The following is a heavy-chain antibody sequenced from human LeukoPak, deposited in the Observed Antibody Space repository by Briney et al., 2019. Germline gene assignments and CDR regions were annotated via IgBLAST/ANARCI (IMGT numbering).Heavy chain of an antibody. CDR2: INWNGGST. D-gene: IGHD6-13*01. J-gene: IGHJ6*03. Sequence: GGSLRLSCAASGFTFDDYGMSWVRQAPGKGLEWVSGINWNGGSTGYADSVKGRFTISRDNAKNSLYLQMNSLRAEDTALYYCARARGIAAAGPHYYYYMDVWGKGTTVTVSS. CDR1: GFTFDDYG. CDR3: ARARGIAAAGPHYYYYMDV. V-gene: IGHV3-20*04.